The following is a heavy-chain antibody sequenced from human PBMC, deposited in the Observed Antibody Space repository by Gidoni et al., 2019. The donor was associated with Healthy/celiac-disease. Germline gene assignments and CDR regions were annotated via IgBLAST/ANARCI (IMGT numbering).Heavy chain of an antibody. CDR1: GYGYTSYW. CDR2: MDPSDSYT. CDR3: ARLGYDFWSGRPANDY. J-gene: IGHJ4*02. D-gene: IGHD3-3*01. Sequence: VQLGQSGAEVQKPGESLRISWKGSGYGYTSYWISWVRQMHGKGVEWIGRMDPSDSYTNYSPSFQGHVSISADKSISTAYLQWSSLKASDNAMYFCARLGYDFWSGRPANDYWGQGTLVTVSS. V-gene: IGHV5-10-1*03.